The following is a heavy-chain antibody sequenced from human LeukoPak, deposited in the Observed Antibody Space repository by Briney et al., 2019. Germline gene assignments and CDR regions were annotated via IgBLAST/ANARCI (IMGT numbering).Heavy chain of an antibody. V-gene: IGHV1-18*01. CDR1: GYSFISYA. J-gene: IGHJ5*02. D-gene: IGHD2-21*02. CDR2: ISAYNGNT. CDR3: AREPAYCGGDCYSDL. Sequence: GASVKVSCKASGYSFISYATSWVRQAPGQGLEWMGWISAYNGNTNYAQKLQGRVTMTTDTSTSTIYMEVRSLRSDDTAVYYCAREPAYCGGDCYSDLWGQGTLVTVSS.